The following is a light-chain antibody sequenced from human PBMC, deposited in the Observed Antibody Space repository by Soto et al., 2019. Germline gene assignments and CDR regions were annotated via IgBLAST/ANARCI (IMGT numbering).Light chain of an antibody. CDR3: QSYDSSLSGSV. Sequence: QSVLTQPPSVSGAPGQRVTISCTGSSSNIGAGYDVHWYQQLPGTAPKLLIHGNSNRPSGVPDRFSGSKFGTSASLAITGLQAEDDDDYYCQSYDSSLSGSVFGEGTKLTVL. J-gene: IGLJ2*01. V-gene: IGLV1-40*01. CDR1: SSNIGAGYD. CDR2: GNS.